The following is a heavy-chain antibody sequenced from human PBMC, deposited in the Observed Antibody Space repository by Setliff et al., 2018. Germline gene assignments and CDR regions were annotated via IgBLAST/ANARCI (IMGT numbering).Heavy chain of an antibody. CDR2: ISYSGST. Sequence: SETLSLTCSVSGGSVSSSSYYWDWIRQPPGKGLEWIGSISYSGSTYYNPSLKSRVTISVDTSKNQFSLKLNSVTAADTAVYYCAGGRRYDYGWDFDYWGQGTLVTVSS. J-gene: IGHJ4*02. V-gene: IGHV4-39*07. D-gene: IGHD4-17*01. CDR3: AGGRRYDYGWDFDY. CDR1: GGSVSSSSYY.